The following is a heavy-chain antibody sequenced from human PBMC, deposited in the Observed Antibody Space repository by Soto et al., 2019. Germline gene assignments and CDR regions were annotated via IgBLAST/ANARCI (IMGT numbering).Heavy chain of an antibody. V-gene: IGHV3-9*01. CDR3: AKASDYIWGSYLDY. CDR2: ISWNSGSI. D-gene: IGHD3-16*02. Sequence: DVQLVESGGGLVQPGRSLRLSCAASGFTFDDYAMHWVRQAPGKGLEWVSGISWNSGSIGYADSVKGRFTISRDNAKNSLYLQMNSLRAEDTALYYYAKASDYIWGSYLDYWGQGTLVTVSS. J-gene: IGHJ4*02. CDR1: GFTFDDYA.